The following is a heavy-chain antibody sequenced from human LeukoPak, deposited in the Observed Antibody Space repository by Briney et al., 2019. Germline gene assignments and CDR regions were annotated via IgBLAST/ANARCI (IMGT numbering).Heavy chain of an antibody. V-gene: IGHV4-4*07. CDR3: ARVYDSSGYKPSGYYGMDV. D-gene: IGHD3-22*01. CDR1: GGSISSYY. Sequence: PSETLSLTCTVSGGSISSYYWSWIRQPAGKGLEWIGRIYTNGSTNYNPSLKSRVTMSVDTSKNQFSLKLSSVTAADTAVYYCARVYDSSGYKPSGYYGMDVWGQGTTVTVSS. J-gene: IGHJ6*02. CDR2: IYTNGST.